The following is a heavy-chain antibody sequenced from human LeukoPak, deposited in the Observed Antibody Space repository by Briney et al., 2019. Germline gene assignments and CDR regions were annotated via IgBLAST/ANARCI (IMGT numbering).Heavy chain of an antibody. Sequence: ASVKVSCKASGGTFSSYAISWVRRAPGQGLEWMGRIIPIFGTANYAQKFQGRVTITADKSTSTAYMELSSLRSEDTAVYYCASYKYYYDSSGPLYGCMDVWGKGTTVTVSS. D-gene: IGHD3-22*01. CDR3: ASYKYYYDSSGPLYGCMDV. V-gene: IGHV1-69*06. J-gene: IGHJ6*03. CDR1: GGTFSSYA. CDR2: IIPIFGTA.